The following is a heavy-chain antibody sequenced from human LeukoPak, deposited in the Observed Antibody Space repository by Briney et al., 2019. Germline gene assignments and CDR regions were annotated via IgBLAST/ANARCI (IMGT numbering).Heavy chain of an antibody. CDR2: IDPSDSYT. CDR1: GYTFTSYW. V-gene: IGHV5-10-1*01. CDR3: ARPTYAGGSTDCFYN. J-gene: IGHJ3*02. D-gene: IGHD3-16*01. Sequence: KVSCKASGYTFTSYWISWVRQMPGKGLEWMGRIDPSDSYTNYSPSFQGHVTISADKSISTPYLQWSSLKASDTAMYYCARPTYAGGSTDCFYNWGQGTMVTVSS.